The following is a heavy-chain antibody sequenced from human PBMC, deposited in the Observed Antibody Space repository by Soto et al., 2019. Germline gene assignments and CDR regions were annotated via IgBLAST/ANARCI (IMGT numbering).Heavy chain of an antibody. CDR3: ARLGYCSGGSCYSGY. J-gene: IGHJ4*02. D-gene: IGHD2-15*01. CDR2: IYYSGST. Sequence: SETLSLTCTVSGGSISSSSYYWGWIRQPPGKGLEWIGSIYYSGSTYYNPSLKSRVTISVDTSKNQFSLKLSSVTAADTAVYYCARLGYCSGGSCYSGYWGQGTLVTVSS. CDR1: GGSISSSSYY. V-gene: IGHV4-39*01.